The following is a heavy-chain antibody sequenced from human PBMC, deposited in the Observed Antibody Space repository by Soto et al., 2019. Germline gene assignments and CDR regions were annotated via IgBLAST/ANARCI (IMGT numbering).Heavy chain of an antibody. J-gene: IGHJ4*02. CDR1: GYTFTSYD. V-gene: IGHV1-8*01. CDR2: MNPNSGNT. Sequence: QVQLVQSGAEVKKPGASVKVSCKASGYTFTSYDINWVRQATGQGLEWMGWMNPNSGNTGYAQKFRGRVTPPGNTPIGTGYLGLGGLSFGGRAVYYWGRGVRSSYGYYFDSWGRGTLVTASS. D-gene: IGHD3-16*01. CDR3: GRGVRSSYGYYFDS.